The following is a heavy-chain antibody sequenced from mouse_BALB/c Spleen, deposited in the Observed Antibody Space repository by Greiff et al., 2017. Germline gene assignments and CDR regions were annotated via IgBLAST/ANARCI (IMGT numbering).Heavy chain of an antibody. D-gene: IGHD1-1*01. CDR1: GFTFSSFG. V-gene: IGHV5-17*02. CDR2: ISSGSSTI. J-gene: IGHJ1*01. CDR3: ARGETVVATDWYFDV. Sequence: DVMLVESGGGLVQPGGSRKLSCAASGFTFSSFGMHWVRQAPEKGLEWVAYISSGSSTIYYADTVKGRFTISRDNPKNTLFLQMTSLRSEDTAMYYCARGETVVATDWYFDVWGAGTTVTVSS.